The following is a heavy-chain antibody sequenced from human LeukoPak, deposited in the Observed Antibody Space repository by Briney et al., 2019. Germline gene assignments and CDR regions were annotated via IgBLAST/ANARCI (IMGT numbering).Heavy chain of an antibody. CDR1: GGTFSSYA. V-gene: IGHV1-69*13. CDR3: ARDRPGGNTGHSHDY. J-gene: IGHJ4*02. Sequence: SVKVSCKASGGTFSSYAISWVRQAPGQGLEWMGGIIPIFGTANYAQKFQGRVTITADESTSTAYMELSSLRSEDTAVYYCARDRPGGNTGHSHDYWGQGTLVTVSS. CDR2: IIPIFGTA. D-gene: IGHD4-23*01.